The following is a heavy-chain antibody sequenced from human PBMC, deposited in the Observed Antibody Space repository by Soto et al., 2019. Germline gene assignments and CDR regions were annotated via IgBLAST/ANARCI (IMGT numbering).Heavy chain of an antibody. CDR3: ARGNQVAMYDY. V-gene: IGHV4-4*07. J-gene: IGHJ4*02. Sequence: QVQLQESGPGLVKPSETLSLTCAVSGGSISNYYWSWIRQPAGKGLEWIGRFYASGYTNYNPSLKSRVTMSLDISKNQSALRLSSVTAADTAVYYCARGNQVAMYDYWGQGTLVTVSS. CDR2: FYASGYT. CDR1: GGSISNYY.